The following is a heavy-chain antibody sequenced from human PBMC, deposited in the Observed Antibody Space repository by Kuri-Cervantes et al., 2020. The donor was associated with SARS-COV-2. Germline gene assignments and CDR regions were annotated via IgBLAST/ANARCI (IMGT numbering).Heavy chain of an antibody. CDR1: GFTFSSYG. Sequence: GESLKISCAASGFTFSSYGMHWVRQAPGKGLEWVALTSFDGTKKYYADSVKGRVTISRDNSKSTLYLQMNSLRPGDTAVYYCARSSDTAMERELDYWGQGTLVTVSS. J-gene: IGHJ4*02. CDR2: TSFDGTKK. D-gene: IGHD5-18*01. CDR3: ARSSDTAMERELDY. V-gene: IGHV3-30*19.